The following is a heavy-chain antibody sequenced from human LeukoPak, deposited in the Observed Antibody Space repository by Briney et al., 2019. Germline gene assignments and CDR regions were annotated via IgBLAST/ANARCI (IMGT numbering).Heavy chain of an antibody. V-gene: IGHV1-2*06. J-gene: IGHJ4*02. Sequence: ASVKVSCKVSGYTFTGYYLHWLRQAPGQGLEWMGRINPSSGGTNYAQKFQGRVTMTRDTSINTAYMDLSSLRSDDTAVYYCARGSSGSDYWGQGTLVTVSS. CDR3: ARGSSGSDY. CDR1: GYTFTGYY. D-gene: IGHD3-10*01. CDR2: INPSSGGT.